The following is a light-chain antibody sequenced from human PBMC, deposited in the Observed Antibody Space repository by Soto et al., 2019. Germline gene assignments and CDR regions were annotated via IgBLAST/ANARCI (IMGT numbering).Light chain of an antibody. Sequence: QSVLTQPASVSGSPGQSITISCTGTSSDIGGYNFVSWYQQHPGRAPKLIIYEVSNRPSGVSDRFSGSKSGNTASLTISGLQTEDEADYYCAAWDDSLYGVVFGGGTKLTVL. V-gene: IGLV2-14*03. CDR3: AAWDDSLYGVV. J-gene: IGLJ2*01. CDR2: EVS. CDR1: SSDIGGYNF.